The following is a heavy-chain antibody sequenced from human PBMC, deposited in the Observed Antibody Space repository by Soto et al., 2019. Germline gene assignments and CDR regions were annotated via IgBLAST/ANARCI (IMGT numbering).Heavy chain of an antibody. CDR1: GFSVSNNY. J-gene: IGHJ4*02. CDR3: ARDPSPVDS. CDR2: LYSGGST. Sequence: EVQLVVSGGGLVQPGGSLRLSCAVSGFSVSNNYMSWVRQAPGGGLEWVSVLYSGGSTYYADSVRGRFTISRDNSKNTLYLQMDSLRVEDTAVYYCARDPSPVDSWGQGTLVTVSS. V-gene: IGHV3-66*01.